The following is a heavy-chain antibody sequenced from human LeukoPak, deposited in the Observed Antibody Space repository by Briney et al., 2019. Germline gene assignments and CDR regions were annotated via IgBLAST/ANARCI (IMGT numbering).Heavy chain of an antibody. CDR1: GFTFSIYS. V-gene: IGHV3-21*01. CDR3: AREANEAFDI. J-gene: IGHJ3*02. Sequence: GGSLRLSCAASGFTFSIYSMNWVRQAPGKGLEWVSSIGSSSSIYYADSVKGRFTISRDNAKNSLYLQMNSLRAEDTAVYYCAREANEAFDIWGQGTMVTVSS. D-gene: IGHD4/OR15-4a*01. CDR2: IGSSSSI.